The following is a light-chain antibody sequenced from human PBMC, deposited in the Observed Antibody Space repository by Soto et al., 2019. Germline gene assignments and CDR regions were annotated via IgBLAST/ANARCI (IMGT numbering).Light chain of an antibody. CDR1: ENIARY. J-gene: IGKJ1*01. Sequence: DLQMTQSPSSLSASVGDRVTITCRASENIARYLNWYQQRPGKAPELLISAASSLQSGVPSRFSGGGSGTDFTLTISSLQPQDFATYYCPQSYSNPRTFGQGAKVEIK. V-gene: IGKV1-39*01. CDR2: AAS. CDR3: PQSYSNPRT.